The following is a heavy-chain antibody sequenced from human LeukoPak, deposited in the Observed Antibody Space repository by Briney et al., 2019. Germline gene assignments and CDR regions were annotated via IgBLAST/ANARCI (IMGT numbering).Heavy chain of an antibody. CDR1: GYKFTNDY. J-gene: IGHJ4*02. D-gene: IGHD3-16*01. CDR2: INPDSGFT. Sequence: ASVEVSCKASGYKFTNDYMHWVRQAPGQGLEFMGWINPDSGFTNYAQKFKGRVTMTRDTSISTAYLEVRSLTSDDTAVYYCAPTAEAYTSWWKVWGQGTLVTVSS. CDR3: APTAEAYTSWWKV. V-gene: IGHV1-2*02.